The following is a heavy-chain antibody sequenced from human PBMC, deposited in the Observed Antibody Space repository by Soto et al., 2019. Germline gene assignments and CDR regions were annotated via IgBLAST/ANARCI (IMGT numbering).Heavy chain of an antibody. CDR1: GFTFSSYG. Sequence: GGSLTLSCAASGFTFSSYGMHWVRQAPGKELARVAVISYDGSNKYYADSVKGRFTISRDNSKNTLYLQMNSLRAEDTAVYYCAKADFMITYCGGDCYTWGMDVWGQGTTVTVSS. CDR3: AKADFMITYCGGDCYTWGMDV. CDR2: ISYDGSNK. V-gene: IGHV3-30*18. D-gene: IGHD2-21*02. J-gene: IGHJ6*02.